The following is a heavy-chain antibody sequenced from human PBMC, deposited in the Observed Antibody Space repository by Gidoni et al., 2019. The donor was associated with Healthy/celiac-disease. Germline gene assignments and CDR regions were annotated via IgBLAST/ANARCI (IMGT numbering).Heavy chain of an antibody. D-gene: IGHD3-22*01. Sequence: QVQLVESGGGVVQPGRSLRLSCAASGFTFSSYGMHWVRQAPGKGLEWVAVIWYDGSNKYYADSVKGRFTISRDNSKNTLYLQMNSLRAEDTAVYYCARPIRDYYDSSGPWYFDYWGQGTLVTVSS. CDR2: IWYDGSNK. CDR1: GFTFSSYG. V-gene: IGHV3-33*01. CDR3: ARPIRDYYDSSGPWYFDY. J-gene: IGHJ4*02.